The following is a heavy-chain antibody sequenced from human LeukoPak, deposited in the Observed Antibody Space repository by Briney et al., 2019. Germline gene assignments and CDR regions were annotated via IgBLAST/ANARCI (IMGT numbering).Heavy chain of an antibody. CDR2: ISGSGGST. Sequence: QPGGSLRLSCAASGFTFSSYAMSWVRQAPGKGLEWVSAISGSGGSTYYADSVKGRFTISRDNSKNTLYLQMNSLRAEDTAVYYCARSHSGWYYFDYWGQGTLVTVSS. CDR1: GFTFSSYA. V-gene: IGHV3-23*01. D-gene: IGHD6-19*01. CDR3: ARSHSGWYYFDY. J-gene: IGHJ4*02.